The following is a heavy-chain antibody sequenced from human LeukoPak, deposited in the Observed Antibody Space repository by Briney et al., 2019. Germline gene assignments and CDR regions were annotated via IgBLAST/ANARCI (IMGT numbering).Heavy chain of an antibody. CDR2: IIPILGTA. J-gene: IGHJ5*02. D-gene: IGHD6-13*01. CDR1: GGTFSSYA. Sequence: SVKVSCKATGGTFSSYAISWVRQAPGQGLEWMGGIIPILGTANYAQKFQGRVTITTDESTSTAYMELSSLRSKDTAVYYGARGDPGIAAAGTRNEWFDPWGQGTLVTVSS. CDR3: ARGDPGIAAAGTRNEWFDP. V-gene: IGHV1-69*05.